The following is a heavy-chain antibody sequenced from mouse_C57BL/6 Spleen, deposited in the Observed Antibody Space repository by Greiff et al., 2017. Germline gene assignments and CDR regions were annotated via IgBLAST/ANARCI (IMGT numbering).Heavy chain of an antibody. D-gene: IGHD1-1*01. J-gene: IGHJ1*03. Sequence: QVHVKQPGAELVKPGASVKMSCKASGYTFTSYWITWVKQRPGQGLEWIGDIYPGSGSTNYNEKFKSKATLTVDTSSSTAYMQLSSLTSEDSAVYYCGSSWYFDVWGTGTTVTVSS. CDR1: GYTFTSYW. V-gene: IGHV1-55*01. CDR2: IYPGSGST. CDR3: GSSWYFDV.